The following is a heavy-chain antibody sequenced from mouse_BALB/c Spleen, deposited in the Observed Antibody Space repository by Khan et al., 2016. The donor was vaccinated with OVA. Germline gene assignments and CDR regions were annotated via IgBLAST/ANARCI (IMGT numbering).Heavy chain of an antibody. D-gene: IGHD2-3*01. CDR1: GYSITSDYA. J-gene: IGHJ4*01. V-gene: IGHV3-2*02. Sequence: EVQLQESGPGLVKPSPSLSLTCTVTGYSITSDYAWNWIRQFPGNKLEWMGYIRYSGSTNYNPALQSRISITRDTSKNQFFLQLHSVTTEDTATYYDARDGSRYSNAMDYWGQGTSVTVSS. CDR2: IRYSGST. CDR3: ARDGSRYSNAMDY.